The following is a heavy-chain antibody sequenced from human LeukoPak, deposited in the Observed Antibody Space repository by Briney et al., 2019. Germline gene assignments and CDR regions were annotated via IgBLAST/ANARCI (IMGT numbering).Heavy chain of an antibody. V-gene: IGHV4-59*01. Sequence: SETLSLTCTVSGGSISSYYWSWIRQLPGKGLEWIGYIYYSGSTNYNPSLKSRVTISVDTSKNQFSLKLSSVTAADTAVYYCARGGPPTRASIWGQGTMVTVSS. J-gene: IGHJ3*02. CDR2: IYYSGST. D-gene: IGHD3/OR15-3a*01. CDR1: GGSISSYY. CDR3: ARGGPPTRASI.